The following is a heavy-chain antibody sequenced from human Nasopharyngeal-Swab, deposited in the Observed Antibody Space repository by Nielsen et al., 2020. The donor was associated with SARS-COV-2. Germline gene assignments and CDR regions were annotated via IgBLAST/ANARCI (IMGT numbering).Heavy chain of an antibody. D-gene: IGHD2-21*02. CDR3: ARERVTDKYFDY. J-gene: IGHJ4*02. CDR1: GGSISSYY. CDR2: IYYSGST. V-gene: IGHV4-59*01. Sequence: SETLSLTCTVSGGSISSYYWSWIRQPPGKGLEWIGCIYYSGSTNYNPSLKSRVTISVDTSKNQFSLKLSSVTAADTAVYYCARERVTDKYFDYWGQGTLVTVSS.